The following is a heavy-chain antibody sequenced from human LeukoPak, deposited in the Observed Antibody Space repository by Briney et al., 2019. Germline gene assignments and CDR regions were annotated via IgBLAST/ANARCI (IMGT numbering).Heavy chain of an antibody. Sequence: GGSLRLSCAASGFTFSSYWMHWVRQAPGKGLVWVSRINSDGSSTSYADSVKGRFTISRDNAKNSLYLQMNSLRAEDTAVYYCARTEGDYGDYSSPYYFDYWGQGTLVTVSS. D-gene: IGHD4-17*01. CDR2: INSDGSST. CDR3: ARTEGDYGDYSSPYYFDY. CDR1: GFTFSSYW. J-gene: IGHJ4*02. V-gene: IGHV3-74*01.